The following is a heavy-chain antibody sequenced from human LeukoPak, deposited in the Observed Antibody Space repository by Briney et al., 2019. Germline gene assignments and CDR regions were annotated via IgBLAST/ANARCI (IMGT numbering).Heavy chain of an antibody. J-gene: IGHJ6*03. CDR3: ARLTYSGRVWGFSFYYYYMDV. CDR1: GYTFTSYD. V-gene: IGHV1-8*01. D-gene: IGHD1-26*01. Sequence: ASVKVSCKASGYTFTSYDINWVRQATGQGLEWMGWMNPNSGNTGYAQKFQGRVTMTRNTSISTAYMELSSLRSEDAAVYYCARLTYSGRVWGFSFYYYYMDVWGKGTTVTVSS. CDR2: MNPNSGNT.